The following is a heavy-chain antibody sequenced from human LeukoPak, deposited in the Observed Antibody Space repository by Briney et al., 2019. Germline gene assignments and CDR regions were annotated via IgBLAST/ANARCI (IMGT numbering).Heavy chain of an antibody. D-gene: IGHD3-9*01. J-gene: IGHJ4*02. CDR1: GFTFSSYS. CDR2: ISSSSSYI. CDR3: ARGRAQLRFFAWPLDY. Sequence: GGSLRLSCAASGFTFSSYSMNWVRQAPGKGLEWVSSISSSSSYIYYADSVKGRFTISRDNAKNSLYLQMNSLRAEDTAVYYWARGRAQLRFFAWPLDYWAQETRVTVP. V-gene: IGHV3-21*06.